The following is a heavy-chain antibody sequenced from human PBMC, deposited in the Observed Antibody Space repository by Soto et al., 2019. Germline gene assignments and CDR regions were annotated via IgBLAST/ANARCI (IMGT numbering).Heavy chain of an antibody. V-gene: IGHV4-30-4*01. Sequence: SETLSLTCTVSGGAISSGDHYWSWIRQPPGKGLEWIGYIFYSGSTYYNPSLRRRLAMSLDTSKNQFSLRLSSVTAADTAVYYCARDRCSRGTCYSDGDRFDSWGQGTLVTVSS. D-gene: IGHD2-15*01. CDR1: GGAISSGDHY. CDR2: IFYSGST. CDR3: ARDRCSRGTCYSDGDRFDS. J-gene: IGHJ5*01.